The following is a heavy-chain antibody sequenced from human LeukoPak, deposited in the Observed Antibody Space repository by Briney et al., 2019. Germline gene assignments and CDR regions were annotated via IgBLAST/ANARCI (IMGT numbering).Heavy chain of an antibody. CDR1: GGSFSGYY. CDR3: ARAVGGAAAELFDY. J-gene: IGHJ4*02. CDR2: INHSGST. V-gene: IGHV4-34*01. Sequence: PSETLSLTCAVYGGSFSGYYWSWIRQPPGKGGEWIGEINHSGSTNYNPSLKSRVTISVDTSKNQFPLKLSSVTAADTAVYYCARAVGGAAAELFDYWGQGTLVTVSS. D-gene: IGHD6-13*01.